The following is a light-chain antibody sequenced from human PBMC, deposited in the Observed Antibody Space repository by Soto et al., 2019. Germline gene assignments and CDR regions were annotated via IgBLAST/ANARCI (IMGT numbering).Light chain of an antibody. J-gene: IGLJ2*01. V-gene: IGLV1-44*01. CDR1: SSNIGSNI. Sequence: QSVLTQPPSASGTPGQWVTISCSGSSSNIGSNIVNWYQQLPGATPRLLIYNNNQRPSGVPDRCSGSKSGTSASLAISGLQSEDEADYYCATWDDSLNGPVFGGGTKLTVL. CDR3: ATWDDSLNGPV. CDR2: NNN.